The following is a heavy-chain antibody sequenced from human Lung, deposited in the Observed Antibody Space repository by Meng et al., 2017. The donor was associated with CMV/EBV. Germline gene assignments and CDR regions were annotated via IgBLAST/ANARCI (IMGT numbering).Heavy chain of an antibody. V-gene: IGHV3-11*01. CDR3: GREDYGDYIFDT. D-gene: IGHD4-17*01. Sequence: LTXAASGFTVSDYYVSWIRQAPGKGLEWLSYISSSGNTIHYADSVKGRFIISRDTPKNSVSLPMNGLRAEDTAVYYCGREDYGDYIFDTWGQGTLVTVSS. J-gene: IGHJ4*02. CDR2: ISSSGNTI. CDR1: GFTVSDYY.